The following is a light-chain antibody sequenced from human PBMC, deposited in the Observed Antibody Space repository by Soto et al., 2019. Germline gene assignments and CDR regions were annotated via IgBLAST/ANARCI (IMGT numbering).Light chain of an antibody. V-gene: IGKV3-11*01. J-gene: IGKJ1*01. Sequence: EIVMTQSPATLSVSPGERATLSCRASQSLSSNLAWYQQKPGQAPRLLIYGASQRATGIPARFRGSGSGTDFTLSISSLEPEDFAVYYCQQRTDRPPWTFGQGTKVDIK. CDR3: QQRTDRPPWT. CDR1: QSLSSN. CDR2: GAS.